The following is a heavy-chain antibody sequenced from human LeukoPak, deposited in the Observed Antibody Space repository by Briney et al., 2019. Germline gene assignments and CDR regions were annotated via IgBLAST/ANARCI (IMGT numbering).Heavy chain of an antibody. CDR2: INSDGSST. CDR3: ARTAAYYFDSSGYYYFDY. J-gene: IGHJ4*02. CDR1: GFTFSSYW. Sequence: GGSLRLSCAASGFTFSSYWMHWVRQAPGKGLVWVSRINSDGSSTYYADSVKGRFTISRDNSKNTLYLQMSSLRAEDTAVYYCARTAAYYFDSSGYYYFDYWGQGTLVTVSS. V-gene: IGHV3-74*01. D-gene: IGHD3-22*01.